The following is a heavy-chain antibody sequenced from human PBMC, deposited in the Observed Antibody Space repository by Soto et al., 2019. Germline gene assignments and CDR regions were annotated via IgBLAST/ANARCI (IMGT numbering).Heavy chain of an antibody. V-gene: IGHV3-30*18. CDR3: AKEKEYCTNGVCYLEGMDV. CDR2: ISYDGSNK. CDR1: GFTFSSYG. J-gene: IGHJ6*02. Sequence: PGGPLRLSCVASGFTFSSYGMHWVGKAPGKGLGWVAVISYDGSNKYYADSVKGRFTISRDNSKNTLYLQMNSLRAEDTAVYYCAKEKEYCTNGVCYLEGMDVWGQGTTVTVSS. D-gene: IGHD2-8*01.